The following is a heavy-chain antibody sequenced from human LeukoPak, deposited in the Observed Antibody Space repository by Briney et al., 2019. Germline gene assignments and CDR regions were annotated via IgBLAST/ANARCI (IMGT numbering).Heavy chain of an antibody. D-gene: IGHD1-1*01. CDR2: INHSGST. CDR1: GGSFRGYS. V-gene: IGHV4-34*01. CDR3: ARGSYNWNDGNFDY. Sequence: SETLSLTCDVHGGSFRGYSWNWIRQPPGKGLEWIGEINHSGSTNYNPSLKSRVTISVDTSKNQFSLKLSSVTAADTAVYYCARGSYNWNDGNFDYWGQGTLVTVSS. J-gene: IGHJ4*02.